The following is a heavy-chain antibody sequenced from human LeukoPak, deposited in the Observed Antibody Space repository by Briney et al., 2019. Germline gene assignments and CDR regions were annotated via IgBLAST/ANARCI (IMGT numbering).Heavy chain of an antibody. CDR3: TTELDVRPNHY. J-gene: IGHJ4*02. CDR2: SKRKSDGGTT. D-gene: IGHD1-14*01. CDR1: GLTFSNAW. V-gene: IGHV3-15*01. Sequence: GGSLRLSCAASGLTFSNAWMSWVRQVPGKGLEWVGRSKRKSDGGTTDYAAPVKGRFTISREDSKSTLYLQMNSLKSEDTAVYYCTTELDVRPNHYWGQGTLVTVSS.